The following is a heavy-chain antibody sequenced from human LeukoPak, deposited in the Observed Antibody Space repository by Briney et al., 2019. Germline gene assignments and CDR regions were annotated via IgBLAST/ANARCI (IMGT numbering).Heavy chain of an antibody. Sequence: GGSLRLSCAASGMNFRSHAMNWVRQAPGKGLEWVSFISSDARDIFYSDSVRGRFTISRDNAKNSLSLQMTSLRVEDTAIYYCAKDAGPYYDTPGYYFPWDQGTLVTVSS. D-gene: IGHD3-22*01. V-gene: IGHV3-21*01. CDR2: ISSDARDI. CDR3: AKDAGPYYDTPGYYFP. CDR1: GMNFRSHA. J-gene: IGHJ5*02.